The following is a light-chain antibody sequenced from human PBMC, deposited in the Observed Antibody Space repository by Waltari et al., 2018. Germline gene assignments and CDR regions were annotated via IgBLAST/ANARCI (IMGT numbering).Light chain of an antibody. V-gene: IGLV1-36*01. CDR3: AAWDDSLNGVV. CDR2: YDD. Sequence: QSVLTQPPSVSEAPRQRVTISCSGSSSNIGNNAVNWYQQLPGKAPKLLIYYDDLLPSGGSDRFSGSKSGTSASLAISGLQSDDEADYYCAAWDDSLNGVVFGGGTKLTVL. J-gene: IGLJ2*01. CDR1: SSNIGNNA.